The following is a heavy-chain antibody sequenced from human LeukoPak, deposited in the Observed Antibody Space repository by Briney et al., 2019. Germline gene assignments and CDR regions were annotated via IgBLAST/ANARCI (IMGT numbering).Heavy chain of an antibody. V-gene: IGHV4-61*02. CDR3: AVGGLAGDY. Sequence: SETLSLTCTVSGGSTSSGSYYWSWIRQPAGKGLEWIGRIYTSGSTNYNPSLKSRVTISVDTSKNQFSLKLSSVTAADTAVYYCAVGGLAGDYWGQGTLVTVSS. CDR1: GGSTSSGSYY. J-gene: IGHJ4*02. CDR2: IYTSGST.